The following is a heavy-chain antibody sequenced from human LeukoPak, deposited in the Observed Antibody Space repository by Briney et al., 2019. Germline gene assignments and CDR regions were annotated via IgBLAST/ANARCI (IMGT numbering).Heavy chain of an antibody. CDR2: TYYRSKWYN. CDR1: GDSVSSNSAA. CDR3: ARETAAGTRLYYYYYYMDV. D-gene: IGHD6-13*01. Sequence: SQTLSLTCAISGDSVSSNSAAWNWIRQSPSRGLEWLGRTYYRSKWYNDYAVSVKSRITINPDTSKNQFSPQLNSVTPEDTAVYYCARETAAGTRLYYYYYYMDVWGKGTTVTVSS. V-gene: IGHV6-1*01. J-gene: IGHJ6*03.